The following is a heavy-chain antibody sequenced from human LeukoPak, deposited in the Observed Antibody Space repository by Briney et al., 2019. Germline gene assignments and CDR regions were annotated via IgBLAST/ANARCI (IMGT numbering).Heavy chain of an antibody. Sequence: PGRSLRLSCRASRFSFSDYDMHWVRQAPGKGLEWVAVISYDGSRKYYRDSVKGRFTISRDNSKNTLYLQMNSLRAEDTAVYYCARDSSTGRYGPLDNWGQGSLVTVSS. J-gene: IGHJ4*02. D-gene: IGHD1-26*01. CDR2: ISYDGSRK. V-gene: IGHV3-30*03. CDR1: RFSFSDYD. CDR3: ARDSSTGRYGPLDN.